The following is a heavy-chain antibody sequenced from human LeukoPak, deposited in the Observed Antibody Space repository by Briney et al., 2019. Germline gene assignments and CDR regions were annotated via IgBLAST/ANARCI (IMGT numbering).Heavy chain of an antibody. J-gene: IGHJ4*02. D-gene: IGHD1-26*01. CDR2: IKQDGSEK. Sequence: PGGSLRLSCAASGFTFSSYWMSWVRQAPGKGLEWVANIKQDGSEKYYVDSVKGRFTISRDNAKNSLYLQMNSLRAEDTAVYYCARESRRVGEGDFDYWGQGTLVTVSS. V-gene: IGHV3-7*01. CDR3: ARESRRVGEGDFDY. CDR1: GFTFSSYW.